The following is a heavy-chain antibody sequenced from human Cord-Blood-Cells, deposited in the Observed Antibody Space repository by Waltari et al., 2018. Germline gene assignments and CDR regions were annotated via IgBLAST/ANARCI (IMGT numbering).Heavy chain of an antibody. Sequence: QVQLQESGPGLVKPSETLSLTCTGSGGSVSSGRYYWSWIRQPPGKGLEWIGYIYYSGSTNYNPSLKSRVTISVDTSKNQFSLKLSSVTAADTAVYYCARYYDFWSGYYYFDYWGQGTLVTVSS. V-gene: IGHV4-61*01. D-gene: IGHD3-3*01. J-gene: IGHJ4*02. CDR2: IYYSGST. CDR1: GGSVSSGRYY. CDR3: ARYYDFWSGYYYFDY.